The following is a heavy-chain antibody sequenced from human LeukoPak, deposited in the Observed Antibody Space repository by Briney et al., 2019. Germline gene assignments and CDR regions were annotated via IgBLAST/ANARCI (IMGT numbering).Heavy chain of an antibody. J-gene: IGHJ4*02. V-gene: IGHV4-39*07. CDR1: GGSISSSLYY. CDR2: IYYSGST. Sequence: SETLSLTCTVSGGSISSSLYYWGWIRQPPGKGLEWIGSIYYSGSTYYNPSLKSRVTISVDTSKNQFSLKLSSVTAADTAVYYCARDMDGAPDYWGQGTLVTVSS. CDR3: ARDMDGAPDY. D-gene: IGHD4-17*01.